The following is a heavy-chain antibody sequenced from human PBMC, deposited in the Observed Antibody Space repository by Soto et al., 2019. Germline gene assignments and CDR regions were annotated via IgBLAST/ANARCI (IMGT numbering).Heavy chain of an antibody. CDR2: IIPIFGTA. V-gene: IGHV1-69*13. CDR1: GGTFSSYA. D-gene: IGHD2-15*01. CDR3: ASPKSGYCSGGSCYSHYYYGIDV. Sequence: GASVKVSCKASGGTFSSYAISWVRQAPGQGLEWMGGIIPIFGTANYAQKFQGRVTITADESTSTAYMELSSLRSEDTAVYYCASPKSGYCSGGSCYSHYYYGIDVWGQGTTVTVSS. J-gene: IGHJ6*02.